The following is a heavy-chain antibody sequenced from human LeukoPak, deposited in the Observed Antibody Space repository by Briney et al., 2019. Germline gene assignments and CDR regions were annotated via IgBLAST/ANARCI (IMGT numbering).Heavy chain of an antibody. CDR2: IYYNGNT. CDR1: GGSVSSGGYY. CDR3: AREPLRAESRWFDP. D-gene: IGHD1-26*01. J-gene: IGHJ5*02. V-gene: IGHV4-61*08. Sequence: SETLSLTCSVPGGSVSSGGYYWSRIRQPPGKGLEWIGYIYYNGNTNYNPSLKSRVTISVDTSKNQFSLKLSSVTAADTAVYYCAREPLRAESRWFDPWGQGILVTVSS.